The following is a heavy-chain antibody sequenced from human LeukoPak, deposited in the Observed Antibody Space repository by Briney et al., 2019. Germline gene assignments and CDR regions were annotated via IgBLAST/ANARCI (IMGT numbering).Heavy chain of an antibody. Sequence: PAGSLRLSCEASGFIFNSYGMNWVRQAPGRGLEWVSSISSTGSYIFYADSVKGRFTISRDDAKNSVYLQMNTLRAEDTGIYYCARSEGGSENYWGQGNLVAVSS. CDR3: ARSEGGSENY. J-gene: IGHJ4*02. V-gene: IGHV3-21*01. CDR1: GFIFNSYG. D-gene: IGHD1-26*01. CDR2: ISSTGSYI.